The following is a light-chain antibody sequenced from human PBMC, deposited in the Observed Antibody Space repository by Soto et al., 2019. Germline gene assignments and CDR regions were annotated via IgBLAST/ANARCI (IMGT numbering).Light chain of an antibody. Sequence: IVLTQSPGTLSLSPGERATLSCRASQSVASAYLAWYQHKPGQAPRLLIYGSSSRAVGVPDRISGSGSGTDFTLTISRLEPEDFAVYYCQQYASSRWTFGQGTKVEAK. CDR2: GSS. V-gene: IGKV3-20*01. CDR1: QSVASAY. CDR3: QQYASSRWT. J-gene: IGKJ1*01.